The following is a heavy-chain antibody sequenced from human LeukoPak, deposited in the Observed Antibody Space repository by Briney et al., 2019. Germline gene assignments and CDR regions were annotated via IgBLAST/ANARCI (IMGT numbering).Heavy chain of an antibody. V-gene: IGHV3-23*01. Sequence: GGSLRLSCAASGFTFNSYAMYWVRQAPGKGLEWVSGIFGSGGSSPYADSVKGRFTISRDNSKNTVYLQVDSLRVEDTAVYYCGKTTTGYSSGRYPGWPVDYWGQGTLVTVSS. CDR3: GKTTTGYSSGRYPGWPVDY. CDR1: GFTFNSYA. D-gene: IGHD6-19*01. J-gene: IGHJ4*02. CDR2: IFGSGGSS.